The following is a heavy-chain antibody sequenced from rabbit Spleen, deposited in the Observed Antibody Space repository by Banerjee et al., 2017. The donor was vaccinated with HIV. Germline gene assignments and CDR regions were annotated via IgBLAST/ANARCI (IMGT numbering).Heavy chain of an antibody. D-gene: IGHD1-1*01. CDR3: ARDLDGVIGWNFGW. CDR2: IYGGDGST. Sequence: QSLEESGGDLVKPGASLTLTCTASGFSFSSNYYMCWVRQAPGKGLECIACIYGGDGSTYYASWVNGRFTISKTSSTAVTLQMTSLTDADTATYFCARDLDGVIGWNFGWWGPGTLVTVS. V-gene: IGHV1S40*01. J-gene: IGHJ4*01. CDR1: GFSFSSNYY.